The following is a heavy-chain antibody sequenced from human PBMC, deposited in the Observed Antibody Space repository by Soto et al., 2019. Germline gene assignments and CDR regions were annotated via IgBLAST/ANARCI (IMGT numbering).Heavy chain of an antibody. V-gene: IGHV1-2*02. D-gene: IGHD5-12*01. CDR1: GDTFTGYY. J-gene: IGHJ6*03. Sequence: QVQLVQSGAEVKKPGASVTVSCRASGDTFTGYYMHWVRQAPGQGLEWMGWINPNSGVTKYAQKFQGRVTMTRDTSIRTVYMALSRLRSDDTAVYYCARESGGATATLDYYYFYMDVWGTGTTVTVSS. CDR2: INPNSGVT. CDR3: ARESGGATATLDYYYFYMDV.